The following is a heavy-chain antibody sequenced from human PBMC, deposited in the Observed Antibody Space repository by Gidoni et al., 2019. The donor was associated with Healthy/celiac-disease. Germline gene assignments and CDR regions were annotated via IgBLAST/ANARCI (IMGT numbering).Heavy chain of an antibody. J-gene: IGHJ4*02. V-gene: IGHV3-48*03. CDR3: ARQSTMIVETDYFDY. Sequence: PGKGLEWVSYISSSGSTIYYADSVKGRFTISRDNAKNSLYLQMNSLRAEDTAVYYCARQSTMIVETDYFDYWGQGTLVTVSS. D-gene: IGHD3-22*01. CDR2: ISSSGSTI.